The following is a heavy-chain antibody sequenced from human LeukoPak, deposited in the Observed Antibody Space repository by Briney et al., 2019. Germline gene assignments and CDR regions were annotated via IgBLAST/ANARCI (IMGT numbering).Heavy chain of an antibody. CDR1: GGTFSSYA. D-gene: IGHD1-7*01. J-gene: IGHJ4*02. CDR3: ARGPYNWNYYFDY. Sequence: SVKVSCKASGGTFSSYAISWVRQAPGQGLEWMGGIIPIFGTANYAQKFQGRVMITADESTSTAYMELSSLRSEDTAVYYCARGPYNWNYYFDYWGQGTLVTVSS. CDR2: IIPIFGTA. V-gene: IGHV1-69*01.